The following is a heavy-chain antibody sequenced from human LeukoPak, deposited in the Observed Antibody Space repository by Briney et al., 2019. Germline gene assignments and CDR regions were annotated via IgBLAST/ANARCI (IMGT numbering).Heavy chain of an antibody. J-gene: IGHJ6*03. CDR1: GFSRRSYS. D-gene: IGHD3-10*01. CDR3: ARMYRTRVLRGVPYYMDV. Sequence: GGSLRLSCAASGFSRRSYSMTWIRKAPGQGLEWISYISYSSSTIYYADSVKGRFTISRDNANNSLSLQMNSLRAEDAAVYYCARMYRTRVLRGVPYYMDVWGNGTTVTVSS. CDR2: ISYSSSTI. V-gene: IGHV3-48*01.